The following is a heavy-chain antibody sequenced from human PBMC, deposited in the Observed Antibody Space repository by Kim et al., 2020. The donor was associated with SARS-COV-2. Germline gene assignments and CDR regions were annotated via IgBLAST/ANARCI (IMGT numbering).Heavy chain of an antibody. Sequence: SETLSLTCTVSGGSISSSSYYWGWVRQPPGKGLEWIGCIYYSRRTYYNPSLQSRVTISVDTSKNQFSLNLSSVTAPDTAVYYCAGWRGFSGYESKFDPWGQGTLVTVSS. J-gene: IGHJ5*02. CDR2: IYYSRRT. CDR1: GGSISSSSYY. CDR3: AGWRGFSGYESKFDP. D-gene: IGHD5-12*01. V-gene: IGHV4-39*01.